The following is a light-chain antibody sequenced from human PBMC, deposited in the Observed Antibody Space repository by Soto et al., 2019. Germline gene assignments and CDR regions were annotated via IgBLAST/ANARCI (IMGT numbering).Light chain of an antibody. V-gene: IGKV3-11*01. CDR3: QHRSIWPVS. CDR1: QSVGTY. J-gene: IGKJ5*01. CDR2: DVS. Sequence: ETVLTQSPATLSFSPGERATLSCRASQSVGTYLAWYQQKPGQSPRLLMFDVSNRATDIPARFSGSGSGTDFTLTISSLEPEDFGVYYCQHRSIWPVSFGQGTRLEI.